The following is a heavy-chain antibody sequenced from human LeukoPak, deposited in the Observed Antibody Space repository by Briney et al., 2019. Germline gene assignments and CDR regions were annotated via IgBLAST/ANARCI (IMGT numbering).Heavy chain of an antibody. J-gene: IGHJ4*02. CDR3: ARENSGYDYFDY. CDR2: ISGSGSST. CDR1: GSTFINYA. Sequence: GGSLRLSCAASGSTFINYAMTWVRQAPGKGLEWVSTISGSGSSTYYADSVRGRFTISRDNSKNTLYLQMNSLRAEDTAVYYCARENSGYDYFDYWGQGTLVTVSS. V-gene: IGHV3-23*01. D-gene: IGHD5-12*01.